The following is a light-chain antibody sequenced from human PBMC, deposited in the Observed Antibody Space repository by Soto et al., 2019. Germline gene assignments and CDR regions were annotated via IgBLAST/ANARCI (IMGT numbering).Light chain of an antibody. Sequence: DIQMTQSPPTLSASVGDRVTITCRASQSISSWLAWYQQKPGKAPKLLIYDASSLESGVPSRFSGSGSGTDFTLTISSLQPDDFAAYYCQQYNYYPYTFGQGTKLEIK. CDR1: QSISSW. CDR3: QQYNYYPYT. V-gene: IGKV1-5*01. CDR2: DAS. J-gene: IGKJ2*01.